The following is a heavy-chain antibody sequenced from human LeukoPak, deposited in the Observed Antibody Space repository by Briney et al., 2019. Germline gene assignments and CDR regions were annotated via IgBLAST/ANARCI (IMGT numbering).Heavy chain of an antibody. D-gene: IGHD6-13*01. CDR1: GGSISSGDYY. Sequence: PSETLSLPCTVSGGSISSGDYYWSWIRQPPGKGLKWIAYNYYSGSTYYNSSLNRCVTISVDTSKNQSSLKLSSVTAADTAVYYWARGGSSRFPFLDYWGQGTLVTVS. CDR3: ARGGSSRFPFLDY. V-gene: IGHV4-30-4*08. J-gene: IGHJ4*02. CDR2: NYYSGST.